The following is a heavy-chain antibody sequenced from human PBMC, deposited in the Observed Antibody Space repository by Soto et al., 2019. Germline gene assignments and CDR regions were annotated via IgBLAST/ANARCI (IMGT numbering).Heavy chain of an antibody. V-gene: IGHV3-23*01. Sequence: DVQLLESGGGLVQPEGSLRLSCAASGFTFSSYAMGWVRQGPGKGLEWVAVVSIGGSTHYADSVRGRFTISRDNSKNTLYLQINSLTAEDTAVYFGATRRGAGGHFDYWGQGALVTVSS. D-gene: IGHD2-15*01. J-gene: IGHJ4*02. CDR3: ATRRGAGGHFDY. CDR2: VSIGGST. CDR1: GFTFSSYA.